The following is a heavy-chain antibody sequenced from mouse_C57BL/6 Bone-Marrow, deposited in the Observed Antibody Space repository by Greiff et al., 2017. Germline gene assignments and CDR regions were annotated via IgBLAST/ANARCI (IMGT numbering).Heavy chain of an antibody. Sequence: EVQLQQSGPELVKPGASVKISCKASGYTFTDYYMNWVKQSHGKSLEWIGDINPNNGGTSYNQKFKGKATLTVDKSSSTAYMELRSLTSEDSAVYYCAKDQGDGPFDYWGQGTTLTVSS. CDR2: INPNNGGT. CDR1: GYTFTDYY. J-gene: IGHJ2*01. D-gene: IGHD2-3*01. CDR3: AKDQGDGPFDY. V-gene: IGHV1-26*01.